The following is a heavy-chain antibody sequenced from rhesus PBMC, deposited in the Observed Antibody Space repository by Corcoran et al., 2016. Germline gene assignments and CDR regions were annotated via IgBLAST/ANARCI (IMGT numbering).Heavy chain of an antibody. CDR2: IYGSSGST. Sequence: QLQLQESGPGLVKPSETLSLTCAVSGGSISGGYGWSWIRQPPGKGLEWIGYIYGSSGSTYYNPSLKSRVTISTDTSKNQFSLKLSSVTAADTAVYYCARARGSWNNPYFDYWGQGVLVTVSS. CDR1: GGSISGGYG. CDR3: ARARGSWNNPYFDY. V-gene: IGHV4S7*01. J-gene: IGHJ4*01. D-gene: IGHD6-25*01.